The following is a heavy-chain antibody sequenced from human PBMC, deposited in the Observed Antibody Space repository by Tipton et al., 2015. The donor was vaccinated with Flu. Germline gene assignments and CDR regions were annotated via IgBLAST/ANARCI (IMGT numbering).Heavy chain of an antibody. J-gene: IGHJ4*02. CDR2: INHSGST. D-gene: IGHD2-21*01. Sequence: TLSLTCAVYGGSFSGYYWSWIRQPPGKGLEWIGEINHSGSTNYNPSLKSRVTISVDTSKNQFSLKLSSVTAADTAVYYCARDHCGGDCYGTPFFDYWGQGTLVTVSS. V-gene: IGHV4-34*01. CDR1: GGSFSGYY. CDR3: ARDHCGGDCYGTPFFDY.